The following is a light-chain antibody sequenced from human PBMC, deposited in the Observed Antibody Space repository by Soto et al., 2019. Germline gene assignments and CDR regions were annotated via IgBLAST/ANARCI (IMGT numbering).Light chain of an antibody. J-gene: IGKJ2*01. V-gene: IGKV3-15*01. CDR1: QSVGGN. CDR3: QQYSDWPPYT. Sequence: ETVKTQSPVTLSVSPGERATLSCRASQSVGGNVAWYQQKPGQAPRLLLYATSTRATGIPARFSGSGSRTEFTLTISSLQSEDSAVYFCQQYSDWPPYTFDQGTKLEIK. CDR2: ATS.